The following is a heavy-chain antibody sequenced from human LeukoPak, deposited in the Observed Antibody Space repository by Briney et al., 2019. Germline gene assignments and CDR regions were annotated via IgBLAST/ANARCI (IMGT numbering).Heavy chain of an antibody. Sequence: GGSLRLSCAASGFTFSNAWMSWVRQAPGKGLEWVGRIKSKTDGGTTDYAAPVKGRFTISRDDSKNTLYLQMNSLKTEDTAVYYCTTGPWGGSGAFDIWGQGTMVTVSS. CDR1: GFTFSNAW. CDR2: IKSKTDGGTT. J-gene: IGHJ3*02. D-gene: IGHD3-3*01. CDR3: TTGPWGGSGAFDI. V-gene: IGHV3-15*01.